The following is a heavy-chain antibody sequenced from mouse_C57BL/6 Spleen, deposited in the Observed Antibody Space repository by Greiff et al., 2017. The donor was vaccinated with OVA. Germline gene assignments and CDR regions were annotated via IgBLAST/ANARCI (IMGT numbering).Heavy chain of an antibody. J-gene: IGHJ3*01. V-gene: IGHV1-18*01. D-gene: IGHD4-1*01. CDR2: INPNNGGT. CDR3: ARSTWGIFAY. CDR1: GYTFTDYN. Sequence: VQLKESGPELVKPGASVKIPCKASGYTFTDYNMDWVKQSHGKSLEWIGDINPNNGGTIYNQKFKGKATLTVDKSSSTAYMELRSLTSEDTAVYYCARSTWGIFAYWGQGTLVTVSA.